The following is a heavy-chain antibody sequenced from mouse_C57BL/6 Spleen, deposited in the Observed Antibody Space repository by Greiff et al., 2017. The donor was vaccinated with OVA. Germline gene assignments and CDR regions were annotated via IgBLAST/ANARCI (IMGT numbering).Heavy chain of an antibody. CDR1: GFSLTSYG. D-gene: IGHD2-3*01. J-gene: IGHJ3*01. CDR2: IWSDGST. Sequence: VKLMESGPGLVAPSQSLSITCTVSGFSLTSYGVHWVRQPPGKGLEWLVVIWSDGSTTYNSALKSRLSISKDNSKSQVFLKMNSLQTDDTAMYYCARHDAHYDGWFAYWGQGTLVTVSA. CDR3: ARHDAHYDGWFAY. V-gene: IGHV2-6-1*01.